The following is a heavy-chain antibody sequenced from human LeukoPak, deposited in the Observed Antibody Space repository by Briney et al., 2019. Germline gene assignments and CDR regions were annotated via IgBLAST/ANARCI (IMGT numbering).Heavy chain of an antibody. D-gene: IGHD6-13*01. CDR2: ISAYNGYT. J-gene: IGHJ4*02. CDR1: GYTFRSYG. Sequence: ASVKVSCKASGYTFRSYGISWVRQAPGQGLAWMGWISAYNGYTNYAQRLQDRVTMTTDTSTSTAYMELRSLRSDDTAVYYCARGSTWSYFDYWGQGTLVTVSS. CDR3: ARGSTWSYFDY. V-gene: IGHV1-18*01.